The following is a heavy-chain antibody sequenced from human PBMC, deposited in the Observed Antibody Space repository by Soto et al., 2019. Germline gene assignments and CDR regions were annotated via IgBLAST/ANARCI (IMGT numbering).Heavy chain of an antibody. CDR1: GFTFSSYA. V-gene: IGHV3-23*01. D-gene: IGHD2-15*01. Sequence: EVQLLESGGGLVQPGGSLRLSCAASGFTFSSYAMSWVRQAPGKGLEWDSAISGSGGSTYYADSVKGRFTISRDNSKNTLYLQMNSLRAEDTAVYYCAKDGRGYCSGGSCYGDGYFQHWGQGTLVTVSS. CDR3: AKDGRGYCSGGSCYGDGYFQH. CDR2: ISGSGGST. J-gene: IGHJ1*01.